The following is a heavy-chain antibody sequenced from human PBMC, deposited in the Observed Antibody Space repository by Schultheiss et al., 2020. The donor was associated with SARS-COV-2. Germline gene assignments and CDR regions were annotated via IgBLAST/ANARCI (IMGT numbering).Heavy chain of an antibody. V-gene: IGHV5-51*01. CDR3: ARGGRDSSGYSPRGSRPFDI. D-gene: IGHD3-22*01. Sequence: GGSLRLSCKGSGYSFTSHWIGWVRQMHGNGLEWMGIIFPGDADTKYSPSFQGQVTISADKSISTAYLQWSSLKASDTAMYYCARGGRDSSGYSPRGSRPFDIWGQGTMVTVSS. CDR1: GYSFTSHW. CDR2: IFPGDADT. J-gene: IGHJ3*02.